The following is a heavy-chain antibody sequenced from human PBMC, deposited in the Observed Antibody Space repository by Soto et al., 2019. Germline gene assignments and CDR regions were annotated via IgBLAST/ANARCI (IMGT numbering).Heavy chain of an antibody. Sequence: QAQLVESGGGVVQPGRSLRLSCAASGFTFSSYGMHWARQAPGTGLEWVAVISYDGSLQHYADSVKGRFTISRDNSKNMLILQMNSLRAEDTAVYYCATDRGFGHASVPNSWGPGTLVSVSS. D-gene: IGHD3-10*01. J-gene: IGHJ4*02. CDR1: GFTFSSYG. V-gene: IGHV3-30*03. CDR2: ISYDGSLQ. CDR3: ATDRGFGHASVPNS.